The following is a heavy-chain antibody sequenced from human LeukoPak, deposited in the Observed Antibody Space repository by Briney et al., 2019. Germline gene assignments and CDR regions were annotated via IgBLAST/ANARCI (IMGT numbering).Heavy chain of an antibody. D-gene: IGHD3-3*01. J-gene: IGHJ4*02. CDR1: GFTFSSYG. V-gene: IGHV3-33*06. CDR2: IWYDGSNK. Sequence: GGSLRLSCAASGFTFSSYGMHWVLQAPGKGLEGVAVIWYDGSNKYYADSVKGRFTISRDNSKNTLYLQMNSLRAEDTAVYYCAKDLRFSYFDYWGQGTLVTVSS. CDR3: AKDLRFSYFDY.